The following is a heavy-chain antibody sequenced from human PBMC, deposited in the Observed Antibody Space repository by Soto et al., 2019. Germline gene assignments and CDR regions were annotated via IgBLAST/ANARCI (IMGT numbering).Heavy chain of an antibody. CDR1: GFTFSEYS. Sequence: EVQVVESGGGLVKPGGSLRLSCAASGFTFSEYSFLWVRQAPGKGLEWLSFIANGDNHIFYSDSVKGRFTISRDNAKNYVYLQLNSLRDDDSAVYYCARENGHCTDACNRGAFDIGGLWTMVTVSS. CDR2: IANGDNHI. J-gene: IGHJ3*02. CDR3: ARENGHCTDACNRGAFDI. D-gene: IGHD2-2*01. V-gene: IGHV3-21*01.